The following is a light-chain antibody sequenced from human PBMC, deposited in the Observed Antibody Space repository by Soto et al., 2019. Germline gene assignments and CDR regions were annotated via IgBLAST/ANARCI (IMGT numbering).Light chain of an antibody. J-gene: IGLJ1*01. CDR1: SGDVGGYNY. CDR2: DVS. V-gene: IGLV2-14*01. Sequence: QSVLPKPASVTGSPGESITISCTGTSGDVGGYNYVSWYQQHPGKAPKLMVYDVSNRPSGVSNRFSGSKSGNTASLTISGLQAEDEADYCCSSYTSSSTLFGTGTKATVL. CDR3: SSYTSSSTL.